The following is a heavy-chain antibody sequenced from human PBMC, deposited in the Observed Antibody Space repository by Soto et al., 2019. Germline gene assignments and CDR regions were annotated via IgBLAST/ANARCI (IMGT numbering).Heavy chain of an antibody. J-gene: IGHJ4*02. D-gene: IGHD5-12*01. CDR3: ASGMQLWLRRINNGYSG. CDR1: GGTFSTYA. CDR2: IIPMFGTA. Sequence: QVQLVQSGAEVKKPESSVKVSCKAPGGTFSTYAITWVRQAPGQGLEWMGGIIPMFGTANYAQRFQDRVTITADGSTNTVYMALSSLRSEDTAVYFCASGMQLWLRRINNGYSGGGQGTLVTVSS. V-gene: IGHV1-69*12.